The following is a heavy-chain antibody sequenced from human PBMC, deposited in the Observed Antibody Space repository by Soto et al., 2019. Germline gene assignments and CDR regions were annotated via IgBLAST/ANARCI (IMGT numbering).Heavy chain of an antibody. CDR1: GYTLTSYY. D-gene: IGHD3-22*01. V-gene: IGHV1-2*02. J-gene: IGHJ4*02. Sequence: GASVKVSCKATGYTLTSYYIHWVRQAPGQGLEWMGWINSITGGTNYAPKFQGRVTMTRDTSITTAYMELSRLRSDDTAVYYCARNYYDSSDRDYLDYWGQGTPVTVSS. CDR3: ARNYYDSSDRDYLDY. CDR2: INSITGGT.